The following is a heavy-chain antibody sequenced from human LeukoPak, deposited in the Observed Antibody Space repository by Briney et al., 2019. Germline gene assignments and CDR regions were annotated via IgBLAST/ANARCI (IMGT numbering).Heavy chain of an antibody. CDR2: IWYDGSDK. J-gene: IGHJ4*02. Sequence: GRSLRLSCAASGFTFSDSGMHWVRQAPGKGLEWVAIIWYDGSDKYYAESVKGRFTISRDNSKNTLYLQMNSLRAEDTAVYYCAKGGITPDYWGQGTLVAVSA. D-gene: IGHD4-23*01. CDR3: AKGGITPDY. V-gene: IGHV3-33*06. CDR1: GFTFSDSG.